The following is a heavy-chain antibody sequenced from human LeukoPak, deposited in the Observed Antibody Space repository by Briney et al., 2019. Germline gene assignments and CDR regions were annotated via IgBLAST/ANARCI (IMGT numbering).Heavy chain of an antibody. Sequence: KPSETLSLTCAVYGGSFSGYYWSWIRQPPGKGLEWIGEINHSGSTNYNPSLKSRVTISVDTSKNQFSLKLSPVTAADTAVYYCARAAGGGYDFALDYWGQGTLVTVSS. CDR3: ARAAGGGYDFALDY. D-gene: IGHD5-12*01. V-gene: IGHV4-34*01. CDR1: GGSFSGYY. J-gene: IGHJ4*02. CDR2: INHSGST.